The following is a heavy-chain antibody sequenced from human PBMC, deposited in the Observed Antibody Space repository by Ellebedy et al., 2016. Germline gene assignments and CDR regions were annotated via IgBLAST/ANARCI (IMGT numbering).Heavy chain of an antibody. V-gene: IGHV3-9*01. J-gene: IGHJ3*01. Sequence: SLKISXAASGFTFDDYAMHWVRQAPGKGLEWVSYISWNSGSLGYADSVKGRFTISRDNAKNSLYLQMNSLRAEDTAVYYCAKTRELLADAFDVWGQGIMVTVSS. CDR1: GFTFDDYA. D-gene: IGHD3-10*01. CDR2: ISWNSGSL. CDR3: AKTRELLADAFDV.